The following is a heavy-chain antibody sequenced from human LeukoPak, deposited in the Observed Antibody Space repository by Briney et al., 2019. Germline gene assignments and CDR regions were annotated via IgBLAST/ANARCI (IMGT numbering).Heavy chain of an antibody. Sequence: SETLSLTCTVSGGSISSGGYCWSWIRQHPGKGLVWIGYIYYSGSTYYNPSLKSRVTISVDTSKNQFSLKLSSVTAADTAVYYCAVGLRYHFDYWGQGTLVTVSS. V-gene: IGHV4-31*03. J-gene: IGHJ4*02. CDR3: AVGLRYHFDY. CDR2: IYYSGST. CDR1: GGSISSGGYC. D-gene: IGHD5-12*01.